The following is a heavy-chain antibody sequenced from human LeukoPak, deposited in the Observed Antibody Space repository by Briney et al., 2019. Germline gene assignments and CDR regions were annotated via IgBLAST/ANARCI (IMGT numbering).Heavy chain of an antibody. J-gene: IGHJ4*02. D-gene: IGHD3-9*01. CDR1: GFTFSKYT. CDR3: AKDLTPDGAWDIDY. V-gene: IGHV3-23*01. CDR2: IYGGTTPTT. Sequence: GGTLRLSCVGSGFTFSKYTMSWVRHVPGKGLEWVAGIYGGTTPTTFYSDSVKGRFTISRDNSMNTVYLQMNGLRAEDTAIYYCAKDLTPDGAWDIDYWGQGTPITVSS.